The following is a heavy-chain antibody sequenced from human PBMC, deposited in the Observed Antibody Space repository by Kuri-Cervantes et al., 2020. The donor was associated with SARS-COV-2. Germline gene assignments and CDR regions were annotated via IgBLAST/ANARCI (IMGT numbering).Heavy chain of an antibody. J-gene: IGHJ4*02. Sequence: GGSLRLSCAASGFTFSSYSMNWVRQAPGKGLEWVSSISSSSSYIYYADSVKGRFTISRDNAKNSLYPQMNSLRAEDTAVYYCARDGDSYIPVLDYWGQGTLVTVSS. V-gene: IGHV3-21*01. D-gene: IGHD2-21*02. CDR1: GFTFSSYS. CDR3: ARDGDSYIPVLDY. CDR2: ISSSSSYI.